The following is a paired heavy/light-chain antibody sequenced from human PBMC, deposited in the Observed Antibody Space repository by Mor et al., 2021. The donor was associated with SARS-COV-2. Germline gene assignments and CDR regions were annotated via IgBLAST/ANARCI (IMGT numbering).Heavy chain of an antibody. V-gene: IGHV4-59*01. CDR1: GGSISSYY. CDR3: ATTDDFWSGSYRGVLDV. J-gene: IGHJ6*02. CDR2: IHHSGNS. Sequence: QVQLQESGPGLVMPSETLSLTCSVSGGSISSYYWTWIRQTPGKRLEWIGYIHHSGNSNYNPSLKSRLSISVDTSKSQFSLKLRSVTAADTAIYYCATTDDFWSGSYRGVLDVWGPGTTVSVSS. D-gene: IGHD3-3*01.
Light chain of an antibody. J-gene: IGKJ4*01. Sequence: DIQMTQSPSSLSASVGDRVTITCQASQDITNNLNWYQQKLGKAPKLLIYDASNLETGVALRFRGRGSGTEFTFTIASLQPEDIATYYCQQYDNMPLTFGGGTKVEI. V-gene: IGKV1-33*01. CDR3: QQYDNMPLT. CDR2: DAS. CDR1: QDITNN.